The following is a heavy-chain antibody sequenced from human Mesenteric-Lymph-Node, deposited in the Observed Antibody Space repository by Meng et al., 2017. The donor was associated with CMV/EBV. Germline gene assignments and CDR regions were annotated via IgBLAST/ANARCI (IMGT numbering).Heavy chain of an antibody. CDR3: ARGSCYDILTCYFYY. V-gene: IGHV4-34*01. J-gene: IGHJ4*02. CDR1: CGSFFGYY. D-gene: IGHD3-9*01. CDR2: INHSGST. Sequence: HVELHQEWAGLLMPPESLVFMCVNFCGSFFGYYWNRFRRSPEGGLEWIGEINHSGSTTYNPSFTSRSIISVVTFTKQISLIKSSLTAAATAVDYCARGSCYDILTCYFYYLGQGALVTVSS.